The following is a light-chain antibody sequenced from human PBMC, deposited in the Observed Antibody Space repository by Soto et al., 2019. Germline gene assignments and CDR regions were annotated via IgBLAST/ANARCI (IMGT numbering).Light chain of an antibody. Sequence: QSVLTQPASVSGSPGQSITISCIGTSSDVGGYNYVSWFQQHPGKAPKLKIYEVSNRPSGVSNRFSGSKSGYTASLTISELQAEDDADYYCTSFTSSSTWVFGGGTKLTVL. CDR3: TSFTSSSTWV. V-gene: IGLV2-14*03. J-gene: IGLJ3*02. CDR2: EVS. CDR1: SSDVGGYNY.